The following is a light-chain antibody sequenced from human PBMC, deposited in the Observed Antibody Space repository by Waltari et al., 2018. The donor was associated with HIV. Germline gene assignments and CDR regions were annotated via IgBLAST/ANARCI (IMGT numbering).Light chain of an antibody. CDR1: QSLDRSNF. CDR2: GAS. V-gene: IGKV3-20*01. CDR3: QQFDTSPPNT. J-gene: IGKJ2*01. Sequence: EIVLTQSPGTLSLSPGETATLSCRASQSLDRSNFLAWYQQKPGQAPRLLIYGASSRATGSPDRFSGSGSRTDFTLTISGLEPEDFAVYYCQQFDTSPPNTFGQGTKLEIK.